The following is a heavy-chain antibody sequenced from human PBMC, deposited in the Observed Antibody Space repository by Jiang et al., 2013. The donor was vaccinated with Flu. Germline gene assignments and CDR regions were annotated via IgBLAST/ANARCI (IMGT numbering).Heavy chain of an antibody. V-gene: IGHV4-59*01. Sequence: KPSETLSLTCTVSGGSISSYYWSWIRQPPGKGLEWIGYIYYSGSTNYNPSLKSRVTISVDTSKNQFSLKLSSVTAADTAVYYCARRELLLTYFDYWGQGTLVTVSS. CDR2: IYYSGST. J-gene: IGHJ4*02. CDR1: GGSISSYY. CDR3: ARRELLLTYFDY. D-gene: IGHD2-15*01.